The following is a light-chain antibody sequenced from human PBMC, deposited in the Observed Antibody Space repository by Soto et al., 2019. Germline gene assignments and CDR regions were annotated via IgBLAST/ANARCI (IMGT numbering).Light chain of an antibody. Sequence: EIVLTQSPGTLSLSPGERATLSCRASQPVSGDYMAWYHQKPGRAPRFVIYGTSNRATGVPAGCSGGGSGTDLNLSISRLEPEDFEVYFCQKHHGPPPRYTFGQGTKLEIK. V-gene: IGKV3-20*01. J-gene: IGKJ2*01. CDR2: GTS. CDR1: QPVSGDY. CDR3: QKHHGPPPRYT.